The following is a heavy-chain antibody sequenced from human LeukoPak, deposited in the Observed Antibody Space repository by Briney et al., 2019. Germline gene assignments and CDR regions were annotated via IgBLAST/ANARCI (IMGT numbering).Heavy chain of an antibody. D-gene: IGHD6-19*01. CDR1: GFTFSSYW. CDR3: ARVGAVAANGWHYYYYYMDV. CDR2: IKQDGSEK. V-gene: IGHV3-7*01. J-gene: IGHJ6*03. Sequence: PGGSLRLSCAASGFTFSSYWMSWVRQAPGKGLEWVANIKQDGSEKYYVDSVKGRFTISRDNAKNSLYLQMNSLRAEDTAVYYCARVGAVAANGWHYYYYYMDVWGKGTTVTVSS.